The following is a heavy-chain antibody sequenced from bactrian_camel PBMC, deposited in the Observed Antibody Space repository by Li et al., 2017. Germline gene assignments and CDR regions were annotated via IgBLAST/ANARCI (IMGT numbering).Heavy chain of an antibody. CDR1: GYTLSPYC. V-gene: IGHV3S26*01. Sequence: VQLVESGGGSVQAGESLRLSCAISGYTLSPYCMAWFRQAPGEEREGVAALYSDGTTRYADSVKGRFTISKDSAKNTLYLQMNSLKREDAATYYCAAAVGEYCARTIDFTVWGQGTQVTVS. D-gene: IGHD1*01. CDR2: LYSDGTT. J-gene: IGHJ4*01. CDR3: AAAVGEYCARTIDFTV.